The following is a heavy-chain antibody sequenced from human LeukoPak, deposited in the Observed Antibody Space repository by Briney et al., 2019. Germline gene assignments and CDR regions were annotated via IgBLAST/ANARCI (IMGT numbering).Heavy chain of an antibody. CDR2: ISSSSSYI. V-gene: IGHV3-21*01. CDR3: ARDRRIVVAGLFDY. Sequence: GGSLRLSCAVSGFTFSSYTMSWVRQAPGKGLEWVSSISSSSSYIYYADSVKGRFTISRDNAKNSLYLQMNSLRAEDTAVYYCARDRRIVVAGLFDYWGQGTLVTVSS. D-gene: IGHD6-19*01. CDR1: GFTFSSYT. J-gene: IGHJ4*02.